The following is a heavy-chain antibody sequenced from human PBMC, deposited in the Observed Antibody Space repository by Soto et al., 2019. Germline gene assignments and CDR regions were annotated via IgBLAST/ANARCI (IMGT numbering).Heavy chain of an antibody. Sequence: SETLSLTCAVYGGSFSGYYWSWIRQPPGKGLEWIGEINHSGSTNYNPSLKSRVTISVDTSKNQFSLKLSSVTAADTAVYYCALRGYSYGYYWFDPWGQGTLVTVSS. V-gene: IGHV4-34*01. D-gene: IGHD5-18*01. CDR3: ALRGYSYGYYWFDP. J-gene: IGHJ5*02. CDR2: INHSGST. CDR1: GGSFSGYY.